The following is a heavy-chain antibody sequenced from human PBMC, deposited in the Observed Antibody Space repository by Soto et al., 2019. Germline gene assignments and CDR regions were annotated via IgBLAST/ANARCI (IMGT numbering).Heavy chain of an antibody. V-gene: IGHV3-23*01. CDR2: ISGDGAAT. CDR3: AKTTRPQTPEP. D-gene: IGHD6-6*01. J-gene: IGHJ5*02. Sequence: GSRRLSCVVSRFNFGRFAMTWVRQAPGKGLQWVSAISGDGAATYYGDSVKGRFTISRDNSNNTLYLQMNSLTVDDTAIYFCAKTTRPQTPEPGGQGDLVSVS. CDR1: RFNFGRFA.